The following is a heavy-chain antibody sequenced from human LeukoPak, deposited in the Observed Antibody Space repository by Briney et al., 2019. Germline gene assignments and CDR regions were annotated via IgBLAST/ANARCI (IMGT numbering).Heavy chain of an antibody. Sequence: GGSLRLSCAASGFTFSSYGMSWVRQAPGKGLEWVSAISGSGGSTYHADSVKGRLTISRDNSKNTLYLQMNSLRAEDTAVYYCAKDVRTEYYFDYWGQGTLVTVSS. CDR1: GFTFSSYG. CDR3: AKDVRTEYYFDY. CDR2: ISGSGGST. D-gene: IGHD4-17*01. V-gene: IGHV3-23*01. J-gene: IGHJ4*02.